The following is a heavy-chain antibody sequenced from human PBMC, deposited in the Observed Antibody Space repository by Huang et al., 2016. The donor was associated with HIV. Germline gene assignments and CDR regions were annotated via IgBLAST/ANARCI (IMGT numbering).Heavy chain of an antibody. CDR1: GFKLSGFG. CDR3: AKESRWFSDFDH. V-gene: IGHV3-30*18. J-gene: IGHJ4*02. CDR2: ISYDRRSQ. Sequence: QVHLVESGGGVVQPGGSLRLSCAASGFKLSGFGMPWVRQAPGKVGAVVAVISYDRRSQFYTDSVKGRVAISRDNSDNTLSLQMKGLRPDDTAVYYCAKESRWFSDFDHWGQGVLVSVSS. D-gene: IGHD2-15*01.